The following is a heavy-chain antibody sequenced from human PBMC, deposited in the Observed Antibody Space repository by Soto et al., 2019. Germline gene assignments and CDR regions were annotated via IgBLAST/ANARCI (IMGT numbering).Heavy chain of an antibody. D-gene: IGHD3-10*01. CDR3: ARVGITMVRGVITRVFDY. CDR1: GFTFDDYG. Sequence: PGGSLRLSCAASGFTFDDYGMSWVRQAPGKGLEWVSGINWNGGSTGYADSVKGRFTISRDNAKNTLYLQMNSLRAEDTALYYCARVGITMVRGVITRVFDYWGQGTLVTVSS. V-gene: IGHV3-20*04. CDR2: INWNGGST. J-gene: IGHJ4*02.